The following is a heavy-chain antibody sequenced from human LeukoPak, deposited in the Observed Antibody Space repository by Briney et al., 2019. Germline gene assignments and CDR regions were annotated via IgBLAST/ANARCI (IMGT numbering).Heavy chain of an antibody. J-gene: IGHJ4*02. CDR3: ARGGTYYYDSSGVTQLDY. Sequence: GGSLRLSCAASGFTASSNYMSWVRQAPGKGLEWVSVIYSGGSTYYADSVKGRFTISRDNSKNTLYLQMNSLRAEDTAVYYCARGGTYYYDSSGVTQLDYWGQGTLVTVSS. CDR1: GFTASSNY. CDR2: IYSGGST. V-gene: IGHV3-66*01. D-gene: IGHD3-22*01.